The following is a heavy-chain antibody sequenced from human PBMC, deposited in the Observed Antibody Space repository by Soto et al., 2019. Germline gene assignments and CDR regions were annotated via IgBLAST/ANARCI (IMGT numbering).Heavy chain of an antibody. CDR2: INHSGIT. D-gene: IGHD3-22*01. J-gene: IGHJ4*02. V-gene: IGHV4-34*01. Sequence: QVQIQQWGAGLLKPAETLSLTCAVYGGSFSDYYWSWIRQPPGKGLEWIGEINHSGITNYSPSLTSLVTMSVDTSKNPFSLKLTSVTAADTALYYCARFPFDSNDWTNPRYFDIWGQGTLVTVSS. CDR1: GGSFSDYY. CDR3: ARFPFDSNDWTNPRYFDI.